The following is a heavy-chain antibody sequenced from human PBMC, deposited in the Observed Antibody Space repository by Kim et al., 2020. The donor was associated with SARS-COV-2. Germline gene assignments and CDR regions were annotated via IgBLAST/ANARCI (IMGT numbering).Heavy chain of an antibody. V-gene: IGHV4-4*07. J-gene: IGHJ5*02. CDR3: ARDNWFLADYSNYYWFDP. CDR1: GGSISSYY. Sequence: SETLSLTCTVSGGSISSYYWSWIRQPAGKGLEWIGRIYTSGSTNYNPSLKSRVTMSVDTSKNQFSLKLSSVTAADTAVYYCARDNWFLADYSNYYWFDPWGQGTLVTVSS. D-gene: IGHD4-4*01. CDR2: IYTSGST.